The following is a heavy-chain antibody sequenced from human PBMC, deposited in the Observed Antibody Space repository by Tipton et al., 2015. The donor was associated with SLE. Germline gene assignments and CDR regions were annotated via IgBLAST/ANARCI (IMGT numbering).Heavy chain of an antibody. J-gene: IGHJ6*02. D-gene: IGHD1-20*01. CDR2: INHSGST. V-gene: IGHV4-34*01. CDR3: ARGEGYNWGYYYGMDV. Sequence: GLVKPSETLSLTCAVYGGSFSGYYWSWIRQPPGKGLEWIGEINHSGSTNYNPSLKSRVTISVDTSKNQFSLKLSSVTAADTAVYYCARGEGYNWGYYYGMDVWGQGTTVTVSS. CDR1: GGSFSGYY.